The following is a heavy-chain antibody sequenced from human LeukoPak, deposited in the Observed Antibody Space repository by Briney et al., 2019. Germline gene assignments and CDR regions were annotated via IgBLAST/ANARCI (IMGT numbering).Heavy chain of an antibody. CDR3: ARDRGDIVVGTTNWFDP. CDR1: GFTFSSYE. V-gene: IGHV3-48*03. D-gene: IGHD2-2*01. Sequence: GGSLRLSCAASGFTFSSYEMNWVRQAPGKGLEWVSYISSSGSTIYYADSVKGRFTISRDNAKNSLYLQMNGLRAEDTAVYYCARDRGDIVVGTTNWFDPWGQGTLVTVSS. CDR2: ISSSGSTI. J-gene: IGHJ5*02.